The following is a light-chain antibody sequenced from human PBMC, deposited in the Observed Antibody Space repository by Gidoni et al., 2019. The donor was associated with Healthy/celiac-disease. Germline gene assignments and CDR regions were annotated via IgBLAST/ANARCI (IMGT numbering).Light chain of an antibody. CDR3: SSYTSSSTRVV. CDR1: SSDVGRYNY. Sequence: QSALTQPASVSGSPGQSITISCTGTSSDVGRYNYVSWYQQLPGKAPKLMIDEVSNRPSGVSNRFSGSKSGNTASLTISGLQAEDEADYYCSSYTSSSTRVVFGGGTKLTVL. V-gene: IGLV2-14*01. CDR2: EVS. J-gene: IGLJ2*01.